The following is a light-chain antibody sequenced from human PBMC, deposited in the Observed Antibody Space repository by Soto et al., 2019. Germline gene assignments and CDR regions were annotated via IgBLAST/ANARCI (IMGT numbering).Light chain of an antibody. CDR3: QQYNNWPFFT. CDR2: GAS. Sequence: EIVMTQSPDTLSESPGERATLSCRASQSVSSNLAWYQHKPGQAPRLLIYGASTRAAGVPARFSGSGSGTEFTLTISSLQSEDFAVYYCQQYNNWPFFTFGPGTKVDIK. V-gene: IGKV3-15*01. J-gene: IGKJ3*01. CDR1: QSVSSN.